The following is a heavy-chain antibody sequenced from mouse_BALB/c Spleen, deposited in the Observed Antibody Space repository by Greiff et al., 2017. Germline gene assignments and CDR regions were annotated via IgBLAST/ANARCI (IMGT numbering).Heavy chain of an antibody. D-gene: IGHD2-4*01. CDR2: IDPANGNT. J-gene: IGHJ3*01. CDR1: GFNIKDTY. V-gene: IGHV14-3*02. CDR3: ARSGDYTWFAY. Sequence: VQLQQSGAELVKPGASVKLSTASGFNIKDTYMHWVKQRPEQGLEWIGRIDPANGNTKYDPKFQGKATITADTSSNTAYLQLSSLTSEDTAVYYCARSGDYTWFAYWGQGTLVTVSA.